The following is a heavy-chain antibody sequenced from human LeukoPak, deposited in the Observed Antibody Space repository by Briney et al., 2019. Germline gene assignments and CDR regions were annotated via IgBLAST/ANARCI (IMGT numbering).Heavy chain of an antibody. J-gene: IGHJ3*02. CDR3: ARGSPWWDNDAFDI. Sequence: SETLSLTCAVYGGSFSGYYRSWIRQPPGKGLEWIGEINHSGSTNYNPSLKSRVTISVDTSKNQFSLKLSSVTAAGTAVYYCARGSPWWDNDAFDIWGQGTMVTVSS. CDR1: GGSFSGYY. V-gene: IGHV4-34*01. CDR2: INHSGST. D-gene: IGHD2-8*02.